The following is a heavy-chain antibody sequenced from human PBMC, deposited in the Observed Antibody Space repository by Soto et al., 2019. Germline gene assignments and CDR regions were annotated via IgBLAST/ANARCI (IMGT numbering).Heavy chain of an antibody. CDR3: ARAVNNWNDVVDY. D-gene: IGHD1-20*01. CDR2: IWYDGSNK. CDR1: GFTFSSYG. Sequence: GGSLRLSCAASGFTFSSYGMHWVRQAPGKGLEWVAVIWYDGSNKYYADSVKGRFTISRDNSKNTLYLQMNSLRAEDTAVYYCARAVNNWNDVVDYWGQGTLVTVSS. V-gene: IGHV3-33*01. J-gene: IGHJ4*02.